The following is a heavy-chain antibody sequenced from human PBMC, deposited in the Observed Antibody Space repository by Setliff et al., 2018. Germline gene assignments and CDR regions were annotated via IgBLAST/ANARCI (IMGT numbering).Heavy chain of an antibody. CDR3: ARDGKQYYYDSTGYYRNWFDP. Sequence: PGGSLRVSCAASGFSFSDYYMSWVRQAPGKGLEWISKISGNGITIYYADSVRGRFTISRDNSKNTLYLQMNSLRAEDTAVYYCARDGKQYYYDSTGYYRNWFDPWGQGTLVTVSS. CDR2: ISGNGITI. D-gene: IGHD3-22*01. V-gene: IGHV3-11*04. CDR1: GFSFSDYY. J-gene: IGHJ5*02.